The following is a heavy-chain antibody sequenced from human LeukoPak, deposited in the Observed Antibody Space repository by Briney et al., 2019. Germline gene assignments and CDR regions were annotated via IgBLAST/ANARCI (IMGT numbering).Heavy chain of an antibody. Sequence: GGSLRLSCAASGFTFDDYGMSWVRQAPGKGLEWVSGINWNGGSTGYADSVKGRFTISRDNAKNSLYLQMNSLRAEDTALYYCAQMGYCNSTSCYTGFDYWGQGTLVTVSS. V-gene: IGHV3-20*04. CDR1: GFTFDDYG. D-gene: IGHD2-2*02. J-gene: IGHJ4*02. CDR3: AQMGYCNSTSCYTGFDY. CDR2: INWNGGST.